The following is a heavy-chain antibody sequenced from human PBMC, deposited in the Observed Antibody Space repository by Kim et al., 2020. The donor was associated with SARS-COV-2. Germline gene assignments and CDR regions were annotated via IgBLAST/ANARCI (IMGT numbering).Heavy chain of an antibody. J-gene: IGHJ5*02. CDR3: AVDGSGSYYNGNWFDP. V-gene: IGHV3-11*01. Sequence: DAVTGRFTIARDNAKNSLYLQMNSLGAEDTAVYYCAVDGSGSYYNGNWFDPWGQGTLVTVSS. D-gene: IGHD3-10*01.